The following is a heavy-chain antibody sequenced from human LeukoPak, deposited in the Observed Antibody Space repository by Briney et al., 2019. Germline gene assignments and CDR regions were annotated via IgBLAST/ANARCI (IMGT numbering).Heavy chain of an antibody. D-gene: IGHD3-10*01. CDR3: ATLVRGVTKSFDY. Sequence: SETLSLTCIVSGGSISSYYWSWIRQPPGKGLEWIGYIYYSGSTNYNPSLKSRVTISVDTSKNQFSLKLSSVTAADTAVYYCATLVRGVTKSFDYWGRGTLVTVSS. CDR2: IYYSGST. J-gene: IGHJ4*02. V-gene: IGHV4-59*08. CDR1: GGSISSYY.